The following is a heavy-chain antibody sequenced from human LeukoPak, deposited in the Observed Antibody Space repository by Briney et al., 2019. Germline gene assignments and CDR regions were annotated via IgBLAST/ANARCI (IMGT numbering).Heavy chain of an antibody. CDR1: GYTFTSYG. D-gene: IGHD3-9*01. Sequence: ASVKVSCKASGYTFTSYGISWVRQAPGQGLEWMGWISAYNGNTNYAQKLQGRVTMTTDTSTSTAYMELRSRRSDDTAVYYCARASPVPLRYFDLLFGPPDDAFDYWGQGTLVTVSS. V-gene: IGHV1-18*01. CDR2: ISAYNGNT. J-gene: IGHJ4*02. CDR3: ARASPVPLRYFDLLFGPPDDAFDY.